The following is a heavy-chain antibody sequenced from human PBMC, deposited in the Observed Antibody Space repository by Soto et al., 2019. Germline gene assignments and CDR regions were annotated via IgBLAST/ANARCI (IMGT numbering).Heavy chain of an antibody. Sequence: GGSLRLSCAASGFTFSSYAMHWVRQAPGKGLEWVAVISYDGSNKYYADSVKGRFTISRDNSKNTLYLQMNSLRAEDTAVYYCARDRYDFWSGYYSPWYFDYWGQGTLVTVSS. V-gene: IGHV3-30-3*01. CDR2: ISYDGSNK. J-gene: IGHJ4*02. D-gene: IGHD3-3*01. CDR1: GFTFSSYA. CDR3: ARDRYDFWSGYYSPWYFDY.